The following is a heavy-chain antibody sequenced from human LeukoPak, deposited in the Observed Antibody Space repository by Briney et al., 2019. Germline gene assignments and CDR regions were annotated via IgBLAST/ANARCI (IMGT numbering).Heavy chain of an antibody. J-gene: IGHJ1*01. CDR3: AKETSSSYGDSFEYFQH. CDR2: ISYDGSNK. Sequence: PGGSLRLSCAASGFTFSSYGMHWVRQAPGKGLEWVAVISYDGSNKYYADSVKGRFTISRDNSKNTLYLQMNSLRAEDTAVYYCAKETSSSYGDSFEYFQHWGQGTLVTVSS. V-gene: IGHV3-30*18. CDR1: GFTFSSYG. D-gene: IGHD4-17*01.